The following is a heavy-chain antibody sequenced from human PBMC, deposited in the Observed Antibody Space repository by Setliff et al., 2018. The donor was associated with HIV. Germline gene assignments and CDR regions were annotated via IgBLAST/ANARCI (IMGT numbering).Heavy chain of an antibody. CDR2: IYYSGST. CDR3: ARGRGSSSSWPIDY. CDR1: GGSISSYY. D-gene: IGHD6-13*01. V-gene: IGHV4-59*12. Sequence: SETLSLTCTVSGGSISSYYWSWIRQPPGKGLEWLGYIYYSGSTNYNPSLKSRVTISVDTSKNQFSLKLSSVTAADTAVYFCARGRGSSSSWPIDYWGQGTLVTVSS. J-gene: IGHJ4*02.